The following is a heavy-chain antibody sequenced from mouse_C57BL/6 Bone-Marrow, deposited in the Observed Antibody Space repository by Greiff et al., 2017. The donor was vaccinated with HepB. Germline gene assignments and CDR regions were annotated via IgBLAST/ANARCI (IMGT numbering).Heavy chain of an antibody. D-gene: IGHD1-2*01. J-gene: IGHJ3*01. Sequence: VQLQESGAELVRPGASVKLSCKASGYTFTDYYINWVKQRPGQGLEWIARIYPGSGNTYYNEKFKGKATLTAEKSSSTAYMQLSSLTSEVSAVYFCALYGFAYWGQGTLVTVSA. CDR3: ALYGFAY. V-gene: IGHV1-76*01. CDR1: GYTFTDYY. CDR2: IYPGSGNT.